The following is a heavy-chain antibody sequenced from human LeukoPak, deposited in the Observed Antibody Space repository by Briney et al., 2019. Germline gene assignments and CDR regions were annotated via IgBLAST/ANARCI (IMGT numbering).Heavy chain of an antibody. J-gene: IGHJ3*02. Sequence: SETLSLTCTVSGGSISSYYWSWIRQPAGKGLEWIGRIYTSGSTNYNPSLKSRVTMSVDTSKNQFSLKLSSVTAADTAVYYCARDLQLWFFGAFGIWGQGTMVTVSS. V-gene: IGHV4-4*07. CDR2: IYTSGST. CDR1: GGSISSYY. D-gene: IGHD5-18*01. CDR3: ARDLQLWFFGAFGI.